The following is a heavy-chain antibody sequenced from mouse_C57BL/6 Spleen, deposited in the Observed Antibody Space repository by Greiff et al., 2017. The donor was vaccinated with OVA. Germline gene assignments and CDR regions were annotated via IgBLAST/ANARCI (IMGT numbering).Heavy chain of an antibody. D-gene: IGHD2-2*01. CDR2: IDPEDGDP. J-gene: IGHJ3*01. CDR3: TTLYYGYDGAWFAY. V-gene: IGHV14-1*01. CDR1: GFNIKDYY. Sequence: EVQLQQSGAELVRPGASVKLSCTASGFNIKDYYMHWVKQRPEQGLEWIGRIDPEDGDPGYAPKFQGKATMTADTSSNTAYLQLSSLTSEDTAVYYCTTLYYGYDGAWFAYWGQGTLVTVSA.